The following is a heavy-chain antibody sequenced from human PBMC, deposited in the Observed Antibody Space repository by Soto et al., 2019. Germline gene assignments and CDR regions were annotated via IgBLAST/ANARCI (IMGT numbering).Heavy chain of an antibody. V-gene: IGHV3-21*06. CDR3: ARERVYATGPLDF. D-gene: IGHD6-13*01. Sequence: GGSLRLSCAASGFTFTSYTMNWVRQAPGKGLEWVSSISSSSDYIYYADSMKGRVTISRDNAKNSLFLDMNSLTGEDTAVYYCARERVYATGPLDFWGQGTLVTVSS. CDR1: GFTFTSYT. J-gene: IGHJ4*02. CDR2: ISSSSDYI.